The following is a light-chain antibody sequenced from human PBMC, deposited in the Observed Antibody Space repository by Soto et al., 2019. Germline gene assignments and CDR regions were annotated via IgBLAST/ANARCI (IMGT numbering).Light chain of an antibody. Sequence: VLTHSRATLALSPGEIATLSCRSSQSVSSNLAWYQQKPGQAPRLLIYDVSNRATDIPARFSGSGSGTDFTLTISSLEPEDLAVYYCQQRSNWPRTFGQGTKVDIK. J-gene: IGKJ1*01. CDR1: QSVSSN. V-gene: IGKV3-11*01. CDR2: DVS. CDR3: QQRSNWPRT.